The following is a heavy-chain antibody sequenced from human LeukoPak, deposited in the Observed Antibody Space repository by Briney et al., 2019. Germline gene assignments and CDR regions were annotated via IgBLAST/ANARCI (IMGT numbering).Heavy chain of an antibody. CDR2: ICYDGSNK. D-gene: IGHD3-10*01. CDR3: ARVFQSSMVRGDNWFDH. V-gene: IGHV3-33*08. J-gene: IGHJ5*02. Sequence: GGSLRLSCAASGFTFSHYAMSWVRQAPGKGLEWVAVICYDGSNKYYADSVKGRFTISRDNSKNTLYLQMNSLRAEDTAVYYCARVFQSSMVRGDNWFDHWGQGTLVTVSS. CDR1: GFTFSHYA.